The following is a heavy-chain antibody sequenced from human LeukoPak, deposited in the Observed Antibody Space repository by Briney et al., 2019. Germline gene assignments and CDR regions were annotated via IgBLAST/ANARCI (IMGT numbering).Heavy chain of an antibody. D-gene: IGHD2-15*01. J-gene: IGHJ6*02. CDR3: ARMKGHIVVLDFSLYYGMDV. Sequence: ASVKVSCKASGYTFTSYAMNWVRQAPGQGLEWMGWINTNTGNPTYAQGFTGRFVFSLDTSVSTAYLQISSLKAEDTAVYYCARMKGHIVVLDFSLYYGMDVWGQGTTVTVSS. CDR2: INTNTGNP. CDR1: GYTFTSYA. V-gene: IGHV7-4-1*02.